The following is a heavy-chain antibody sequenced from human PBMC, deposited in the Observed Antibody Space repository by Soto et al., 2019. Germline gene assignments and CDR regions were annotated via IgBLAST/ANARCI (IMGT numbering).Heavy chain of an antibody. CDR2: TSFDGFNQ. Sequence: LRHSCAGSGFTFSNYGMQWVRQAPGTGLEWVALTSFDGFNQYYGKSVQGRFTISRDNSKNTMYLQMNSLRAEDTAVYYCAKDPTPRDFLFIHYFDSWGQGSLVNRSS. J-gene: IGHJ4*02. D-gene: IGHD3-10*02. CDR1: GFTFSNYG. CDR3: AKDPTPRDFLFIHYFDS. V-gene: IGHV3-30*18.